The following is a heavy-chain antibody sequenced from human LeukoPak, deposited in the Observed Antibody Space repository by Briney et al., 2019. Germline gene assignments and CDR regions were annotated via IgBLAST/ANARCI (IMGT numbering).Heavy chain of an antibody. D-gene: IGHD2-21*02. CDR1: GFTFSSYA. J-gene: IGHJ4*02. Sequence: GGSLRLSCAASGFTFSSYAMHWVRQAPGKGLEWVAVISYDGSNKYYADSVKGRFTISRDNSKNTLYLQMNSLRAEDTAVYYCARARLVVTAMDYWGQGTLVTVSS. V-gene: IGHV3-30*04. CDR3: ARARLVVTAMDY. CDR2: ISYDGSNK.